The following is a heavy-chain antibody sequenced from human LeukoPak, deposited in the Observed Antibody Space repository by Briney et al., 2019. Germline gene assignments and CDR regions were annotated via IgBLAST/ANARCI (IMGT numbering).Heavy chain of an antibody. D-gene: IGHD2-21*01. CDR3: AAKVGGDYYDY. Sequence: GGSPRLSCAASGFTFSSYAMSWVRQAPGKGLEWVSAISGSGGSTYYADSVKGRFTVSRDNSKNTLFLQMNSLRVEDTAVYFCAAKVGGDYYDYWGQGTLVTVSS. CDR1: GFTFSSYA. V-gene: IGHV3-23*01. J-gene: IGHJ4*02. CDR2: ISGSGGST.